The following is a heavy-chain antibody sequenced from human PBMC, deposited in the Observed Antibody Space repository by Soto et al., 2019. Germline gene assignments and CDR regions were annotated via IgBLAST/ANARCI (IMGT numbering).Heavy chain of an antibody. CDR1: GYTFTSYY. V-gene: IGHV1-46*01. CDR2: INPSGGST. J-gene: IGHJ6*02. CDR3: ARDSGYCSSTSCSSYGMDV. Sequence: GASVKVSCKASGYTFTSYYMHWVRQAPGQGLEWMVIINPSGGSTSYAQKFQGRVTMTRYTSTSTVYMELSSLRSEDTAVYYCARDSGYCSSTSCSSYGMDVWGQGTTVTVSS. D-gene: IGHD2-2*01.